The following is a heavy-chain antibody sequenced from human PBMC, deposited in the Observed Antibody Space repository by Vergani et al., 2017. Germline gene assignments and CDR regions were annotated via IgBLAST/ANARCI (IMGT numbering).Heavy chain of an antibody. J-gene: IGHJ6*04. V-gene: IGHV3-73*02. CDR3: FYDFWAGYDSGDV. D-gene: IGHD3/OR15-3a*01. Sequence: EVHLVESGGGVVQPGESLKLSCATSGHTFSDSAIHWVRQTSGKGLEWIGRIRDKAYNYATVYAVSVKGRFTISRDDSRKTAYLQMNGLTTEDTAVYYCFYDFWAGYDSGDVWGKGTTVTVSS. CDR2: IRDKAYNYAT. CDR1: GHTFSDSA.